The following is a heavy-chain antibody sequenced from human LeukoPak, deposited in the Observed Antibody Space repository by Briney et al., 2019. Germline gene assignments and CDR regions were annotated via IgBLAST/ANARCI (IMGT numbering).Heavy chain of an antibody. CDR3: ASYFLTVLAFDI. V-gene: IGHV3-30*02. Sequence: GGSLRLSXAASGFTFSSYGIHWVRQAPGKGLEWVAFIRYDGSNKYYADSVKGRFTISRDNSKNTLYLQMNSLRAEDTAVYYCASYFLTVLAFDIWGQGTMVTVSS. D-gene: IGHD1-26*01. J-gene: IGHJ3*02. CDR2: IRYDGSNK. CDR1: GFTFSSYG.